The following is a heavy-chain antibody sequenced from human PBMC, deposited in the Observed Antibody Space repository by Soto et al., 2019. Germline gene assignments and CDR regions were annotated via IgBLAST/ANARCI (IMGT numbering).Heavy chain of an antibody. CDR1: GFTFSSYG. V-gene: IGHV3-33*01. J-gene: IGHJ4*02. CDR2: IWYDGSNK. D-gene: IGHD6-13*01. Sequence: QVQLVESGGGVVQPGRSLRLSCAASGFTFSSYGMHWVRQAPGKGLEWVAVIWYDGSNKYYADSVKGRFTISRDNSKNTLYMQMNSLRAEDTAVYYCARDRDSSFDYWGQGTLVTVSS. CDR3: ARDRDSSFDY.